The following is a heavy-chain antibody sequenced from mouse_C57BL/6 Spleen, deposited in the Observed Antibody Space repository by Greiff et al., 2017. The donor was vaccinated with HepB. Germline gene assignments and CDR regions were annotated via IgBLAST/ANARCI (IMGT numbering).Heavy chain of an antibody. D-gene: IGHD1-1*01. CDR2: IDPNSGGT. V-gene: IGHV1-72*01. Sequence: QVQLQQPGAELVEPGASVKLSCKASGYTFTSYWMHWVKQRPGRGLEWIGRIDPNSGGTKYNEKFKSKATLTVDKPSSKAYMQLSSLTSEDSAVYYCARGGITTVVSYYFDYWGQGTTLTVSS. CDR1: GYTFTSYW. CDR3: ARGGITTVVSYYFDY. J-gene: IGHJ2*01.